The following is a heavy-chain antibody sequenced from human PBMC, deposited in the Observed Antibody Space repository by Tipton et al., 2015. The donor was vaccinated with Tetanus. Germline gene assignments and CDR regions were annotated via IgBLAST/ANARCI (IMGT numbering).Heavy chain of an antibody. J-gene: IGHJ5*02. D-gene: IGHD6-19*01. V-gene: IGHV4-31*03. CDR3: ASPIKQWLVPLDL. Sequence: TLSLTCTVSGASINAGGYLWTWVRPRPGKGLEWIGNIYYTALTSYTPSLSSRVTISVDSSKNHFSLNLTSVTAADPATYYCASPIKQWLVPLDLWGQGILVTVSS. CDR1: GASINAGGYL. CDR2: IYYTALT.